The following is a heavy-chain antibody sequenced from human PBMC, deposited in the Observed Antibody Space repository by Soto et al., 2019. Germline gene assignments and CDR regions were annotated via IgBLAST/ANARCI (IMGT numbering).Heavy chain of an antibody. CDR2: ISTAGDT. Sequence: GGSLRLSCAASGFTVSSYDMHWVRQVSGKGLEWVSVISTAGDTFYSGSVKGRFTISRENAKNSLYLQMNSLGAGDTAVYYCVRGFFFDPWGQGTLVTVSS. CDR1: GFTVSSYD. V-gene: IGHV3-13*01. J-gene: IGHJ5*02. CDR3: VRGFFFDP.